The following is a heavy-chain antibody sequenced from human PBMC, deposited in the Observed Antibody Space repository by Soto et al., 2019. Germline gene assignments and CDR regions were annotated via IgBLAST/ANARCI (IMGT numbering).Heavy chain of an antibody. CDR1: GFTFSGSA. J-gene: IGHJ2*01. D-gene: IGHD2-21*02. Sequence: EVQLVESGGGLVQPGGSLKLSCAASGFTFSGSAMHWVRQASGKGLEWVGRIRSKANSYATAYAASVKGRFTISRDDSKNTAYLQMNSLKPEDTAVYYCTRHALQYCGGDCYLLPYFDLWGRGTLVTVSS. V-gene: IGHV3-73*02. CDR3: TRHALQYCGGDCYLLPYFDL. CDR2: IRSKANSYAT.